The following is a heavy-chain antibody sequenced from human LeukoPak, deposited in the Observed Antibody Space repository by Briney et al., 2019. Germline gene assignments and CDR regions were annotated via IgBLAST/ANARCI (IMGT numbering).Heavy chain of an antibody. CDR3: AGGPNNWNDET. V-gene: IGHV1-18*01. Sequence: ASVKVSCKASGYTFTSYGISWVRQAPGQGLEWMGWISVYNGNTNYAQKFQGRVTMTTDTSTSTAYMELRSLRSDDTAVYYCAGGPNNWNDETWGQGTLVTVSS. CDR1: GYTFTSYG. CDR2: ISVYNGNT. J-gene: IGHJ5*02. D-gene: IGHD1-20*01.